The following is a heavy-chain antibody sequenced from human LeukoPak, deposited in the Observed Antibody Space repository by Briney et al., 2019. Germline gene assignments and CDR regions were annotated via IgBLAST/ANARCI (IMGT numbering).Heavy chain of an antibody. Sequence: SETLSLTCTVSGGSISSYYWSWIRQPAGKGLEWIGRIYTSGSTNYNPSLKSRVTMSVDTSKNQFSLKLSSVTAADTAVYYCARALRWFGVANWFDPWGQGTLVTVSS. CDR1: GGSISSYY. CDR2: IYTSGST. J-gene: IGHJ5*02. CDR3: ARALRWFGVANWFDP. D-gene: IGHD3-10*01. V-gene: IGHV4-4*07.